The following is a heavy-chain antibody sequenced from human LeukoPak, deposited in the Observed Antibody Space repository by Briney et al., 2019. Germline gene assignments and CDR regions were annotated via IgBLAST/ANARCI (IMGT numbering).Heavy chain of an antibody. CDR1: GGSISSSSYY. J-gene: IGHJ5*02. V-gene: IGHV4-39*01. CDR3: ARGAVVVPAAIRRWFDP. Sequence: PSETLSLTCTVSGGSISSSSYYWGWIRQPPGKGLEWIGSIYYSGSTYYNPSLKSRVTISVDTSKNQFSLKLSSVTAADTAVYYCARGAVVVPAAIRRWFDPWGQGTLVTVSS. D-gene: IGHD2-2*02. CDR2: IYYSGST.